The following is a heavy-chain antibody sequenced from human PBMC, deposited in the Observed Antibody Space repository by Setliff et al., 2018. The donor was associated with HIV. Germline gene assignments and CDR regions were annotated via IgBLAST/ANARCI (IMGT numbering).Heavy chain of an antibody. CDR1: GGSISSSSYY. CDR3: ASVFVDTAVLRVLEYYFDS. J-gene: IGHJ4*02. Sequence: PSETLSLTCTVSGGSISSSSYYWGWVRQPPGKGLEWIGSMYYSGSTYYTPSLKSRITISLDTSKNQFSLRMRSVTAADTAVYYCASVFVDTAVLRVLEYYFDSWGRGTLVTVSS. D-gene: IGHD5-18*01. CDR2: MYYSGST. V-gene: IGHV4-39*07.